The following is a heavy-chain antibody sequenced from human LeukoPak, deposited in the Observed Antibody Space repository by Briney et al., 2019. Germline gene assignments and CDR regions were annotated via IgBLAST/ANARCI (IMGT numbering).Heavy chain of an antibody. Sequence: GGSLRLSCAASGFTFSNYWMSWVRQAPGKGLEWVAHIKQDGSAKYYVGSVKGRFTISRDNVKNSLYLQMNSLRVEDTAVYYCARGTNYDFGGQGTMVTVSS. V-gene: IGHV3-7*01. D-gene: IGHD1/OR15-1a*01. CDR3: ARGTNYDF. CDR2: IKQDGSAK. J-gene: IGHJ3*01. CDR1: GFTFSNYW.